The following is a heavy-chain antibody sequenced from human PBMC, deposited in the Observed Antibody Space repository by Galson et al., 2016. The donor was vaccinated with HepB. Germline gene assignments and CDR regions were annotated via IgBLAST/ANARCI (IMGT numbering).Heavy chain of an antibody. J-gene: IGHJ5*02. V-gene: IGHV3-11*06. D-gene: IGHD2-2*01. CDR3: ASSLRDCGRTSCFVPFDP. CDR1: GFSFSDYY. Sequence: SLRLSCAASGFSFSDYYMTWIRQAPGKGLEWVSYISGSSSTYTNYADSVKGRFTISRDNAKNSLFLQMNSLRPEDTAVYYCASSLRDCGRTSCFVPFDPWGQGTLVTVSS. CDR2: ISGSSSTYT.